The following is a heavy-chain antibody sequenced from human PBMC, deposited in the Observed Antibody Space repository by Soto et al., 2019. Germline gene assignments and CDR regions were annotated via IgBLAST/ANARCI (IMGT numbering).Heavy chain of an antibody. CDR2: ISYDGSNK. Sequence: PGGSLRLSCAASGFTFSSYAMHWVRQAPGKGLEWVAVISYDGSNKYYADSVKGRFTISRDNSKNTLYLQMNSLRAEDTAVYYCERDQDIVVAPGGMDVWGQGTTVTVYS. D-gene: IGHD2-2*01. CDR1: GFTFSSYA. V-gene: IGHV3-30-3*01. J-gene: IGHJ6*02. CDR3: ERDQDIVVAPGGMDV.